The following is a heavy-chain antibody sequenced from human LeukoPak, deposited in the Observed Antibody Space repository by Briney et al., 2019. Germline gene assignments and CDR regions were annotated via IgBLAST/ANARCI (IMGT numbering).Heavy chain of an antibody. CDR2: ISYSGNT. Sequence: PSETLSLTCTVSGASISRSSHYWGWIRQPPGKGLEWIGTISYSGNTYYDPSLKSRLTISVDTSENRFSLRLSSVTAADTAVYYCARGRVWFGFFDLRGRGTLLTVSA. V-gene: IGHV4-39*02. J-gene: IGHJ2*01. D-gene: IGHD3-10*01. CDR1: GASISRSSHY. CDR3: ARGRVWFGFFDL.